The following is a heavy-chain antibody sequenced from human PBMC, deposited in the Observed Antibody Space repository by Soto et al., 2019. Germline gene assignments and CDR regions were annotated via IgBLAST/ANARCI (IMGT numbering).Heavy chain of an antibody. J-gene: IGHJ4*02. CDR2: IYYSGST. Sequence: PSETLSLTCTVSGGSISSSSYYWGWIRQPPGKGLEWIGSIYYSGSTYYNPSLKSRVTISVDTSKNQFSLKLSSVTAADTAVYYCARHKVGATWYFDYWGQGTRVTVSS. CDR3: ARHKVGATWYFDY. D-gene: IGHD1-26*01. V-gene: IGHV4-39*01. CDR1: GGSISSSSYY.